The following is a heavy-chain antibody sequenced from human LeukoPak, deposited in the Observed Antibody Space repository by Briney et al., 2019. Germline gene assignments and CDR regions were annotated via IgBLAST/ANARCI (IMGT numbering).Heavy chain of an antibody. CDR1: GYTFTSYD. D-gene: IGHD3-10*01. V-gene: IGHV1-8*01. CDR2: MNPNSGNT. J-gene: IGHJ5*02. CDR3: ARGGVDYYGQDP. Sequence: ASVKVSCKASGYTFTSYDINWVRQATGQGLEWMGWMNPNSGNTGYAQKFQGRVTMTRNTSISTAYMELSSLRSEDTAVYYCARGGVDYYGQDPWGQGTLVTVSS.